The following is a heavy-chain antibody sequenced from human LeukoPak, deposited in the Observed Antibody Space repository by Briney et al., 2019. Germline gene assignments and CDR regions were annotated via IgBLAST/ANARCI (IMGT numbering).Heavy chain of an antibody. CDR2: IYSGDGT. CDR1: GFTFSNAW. J-gene: IGHJ4*02. V-gene: IGHV3-66*01. Sequence: GGSLRLSCAASGFTFSNAWMSWVRQAPGKGLEWVSVIYSGDGTFYADSVKGRFTISRDNAKNTLYLQMNSLRAEDTAVYYCARVLQGEWFFDYWGQGTLVTVSS. D-gene: IGHD3-3*01. CDR3: ARVLQGEWFFDY.